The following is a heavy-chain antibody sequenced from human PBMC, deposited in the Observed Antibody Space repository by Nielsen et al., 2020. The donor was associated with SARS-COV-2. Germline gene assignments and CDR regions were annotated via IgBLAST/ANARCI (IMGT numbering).Heavy chain of an antibody. V-gene: IGHV5-51*01. J-gene: IGHJ5*02. D-gene: IGHD6-13*01. CDR1: GYSFTSYW. CDR2: IYPGDSDT. Sequence: GESLKISCQGSGYSFTSYWIGWVRQMPGKGLEWVGLIYPGDSDTRYSPSFQGQVTISADKSISTAYLQWSSLKASDTAMYYCARLGLRGAAAGTSWFDPWGQGTLVTVPS. CDR3: ARLGLRGAAAGTSWFDP.